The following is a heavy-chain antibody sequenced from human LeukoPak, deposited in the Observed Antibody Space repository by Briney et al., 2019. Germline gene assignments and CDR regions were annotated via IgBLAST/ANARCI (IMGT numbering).Heavy chain of an antibody. CDR2: SYPGDYDT. J-gene: IGHJ4*02. V-gene: IGHV5-51*01. CDR1: GYSFANYW. D-gene: IGHD3-16*01. Sequence: GESPKISCKGSGYSFANYWIAWVRQMPGKGLEWMGISYPGDYDTTYSPSFQGQVTISADKSMSTAYLQWSSLKASDIAMYYCARRGGAYPFDYWGQGTLVTVS. CDR3: ARRGGAYPFDY.